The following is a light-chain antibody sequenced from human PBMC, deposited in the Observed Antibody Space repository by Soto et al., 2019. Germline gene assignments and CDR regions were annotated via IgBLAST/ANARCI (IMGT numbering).Light chain of an antibody. CDR3: ETWDSNTHTV. CDR2: HEGSGSY. V-gene: IGLV4-60*02. J-gene: IGLJ3*02. Sequence: QLVLTQSSSASASLGSSVKLTCTLSSGHSSYIIAWHQQQPGKAPRYLMKHEGSGSYNKGSGVPDRFSGSSSGADRYLTISHLQFEDEADYYCETWDSNTHTVFGGGTKLTVL. CDR1: SGHSSYI.